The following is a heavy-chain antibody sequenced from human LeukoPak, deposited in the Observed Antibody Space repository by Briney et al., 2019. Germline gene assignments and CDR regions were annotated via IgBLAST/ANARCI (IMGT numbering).Heavy chain of an antibody. J-gene: IGHJ4*02. D-gene: IGHD5-18*01. Sequence: GGSLSLSCAASGFTFSSYAMSWVRPAPGKGLEWVSAISGSGGVTYYADSVKGRFTISRDNSNNTLYLQMNSLRAEDTAVYYCAKQSDSYAYRAYDYWGQGTLVTVSS. V-gene: IGHV3-23*01. CDR1: GFTFSSYA. CDR3: AKQSDSYAYRAYDY. CDR2: ISGSGGVT.